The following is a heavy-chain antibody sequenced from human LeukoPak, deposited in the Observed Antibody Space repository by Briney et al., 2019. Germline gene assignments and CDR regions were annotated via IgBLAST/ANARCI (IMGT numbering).Heavy chain of an antibody. CDR2: IYPNVNT. J-gene: IGHJ3*01. D-gene: IGHD1-14*01. Sequence: GGSLSLFRVVSGVSESTSYMRWVRQPPGKGLEWVSVIYPNVNTYWADSVKGSFTTPRDNSKNTRYLQRNSPRAADTAVYYCARGPPVFAWGQGTVVTASS. V-gene: IGHV3-66*01. CDR1: GVSESTSY. CDR3: ARGPPVFA.